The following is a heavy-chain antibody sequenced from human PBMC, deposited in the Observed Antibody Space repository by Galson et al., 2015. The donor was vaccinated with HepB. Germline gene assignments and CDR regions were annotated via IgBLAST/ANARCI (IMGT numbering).Heavy chain of an antibody. Sequence: SLRLSCAASGFTFSTYAMHWVRQAPGKGLEWVAVISYDGSNKYYADSVKGRFTISRDNSKNTLYLQINSLRAEDTAVYYCPRDLLRWTAMVPDYYYYGMDVWGQGTTVTVSS. CDR3: PRDLLRWTAMVPDYYYYGMDV. J-gene: IGHJ6*02. D-gene: IGHD5-18*01. V-gene: IGHV3-30*04. CDR1: GFTFSTYA. CDR2: ISYDGSNK.